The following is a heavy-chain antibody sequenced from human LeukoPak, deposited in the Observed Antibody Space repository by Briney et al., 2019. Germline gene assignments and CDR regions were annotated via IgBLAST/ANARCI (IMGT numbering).Heavy chain of an antibody. V-gene: IGHV3-23*01. J-gene: IGHJ4*02. CDR2: ISGSGSGGST. D-gene: IGHD5-24*01. CDR3: AKSGYNRFDY. CDR1: GGSISSSN. Sequence: GTLSLTCAVSGGSISSSNWWSWVRQPPGKGLEWVSSISGSGSGGSTYYADSVKGRFTISRDNSKNTLYLQMDSLRAEDTAVYYCAKSGYNRFDYWGQGTLVTVSS.